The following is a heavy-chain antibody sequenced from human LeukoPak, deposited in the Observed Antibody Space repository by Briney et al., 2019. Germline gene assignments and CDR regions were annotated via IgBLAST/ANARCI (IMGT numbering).Heavy chain of an antibody. CDR1: GFAVDSNY. Sequence: GGSLRLSCAASGFAVDSNYLSWVRQAPGKGLEWVSTIYTGGNTYYAASVRGRFTISRDFSKNTVFLHMNSLRAEDTAMYYCARGDDSGYYDYFDYWGQGALVTVSS. J-gene: IGHJ4*02. V-gene: IGHV3-53*01. CDR3: ARGDDSGYYDYFDY. D-gene: IGHD3-22*01. CDR2: IYTGGNT.